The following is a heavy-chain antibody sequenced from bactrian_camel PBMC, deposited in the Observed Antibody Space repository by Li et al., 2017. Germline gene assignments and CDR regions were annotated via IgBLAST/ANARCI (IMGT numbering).Heavy chain of an antibody. J-gene: IGHJ4*01. Sequence: VQLVESGGGSMQSGGSLRLSCAASGYGDSRYCMGWFRQAPGKEREGVATTDDYGGTNYADSVLGRFTISRDNTKKTLYLQMNNLKPEDTAMYYYAALRPPCTVYSGADYKGQGTQVTVS. CDR2: TDDYGGT. CDR1: GYGDSRYC. V-gene: IGHV3S31*01. D-gene: IGHD2*01.